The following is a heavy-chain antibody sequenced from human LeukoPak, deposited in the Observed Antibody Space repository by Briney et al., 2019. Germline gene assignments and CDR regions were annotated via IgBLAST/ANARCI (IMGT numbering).Heavy chain of an antibody. V-gene: IGHV4-34*01. Sequence: PSETLSLTCAVYGGSFSGYYWSWIRQPPGKGLEWIGEINHSGSTNYNPSLKSRVTISVDTSKNQFSLKLSSVTAADTAVYYCAPRPGYCSSTSCNDYWGQGTLVTASS. CDR3: APRPGYCSSTSCNDY. D-gene: IGHD2-2*01. J-gene: IGHJ4*02. CDR2: INHSGST. CDR1: GGSFSGYY.